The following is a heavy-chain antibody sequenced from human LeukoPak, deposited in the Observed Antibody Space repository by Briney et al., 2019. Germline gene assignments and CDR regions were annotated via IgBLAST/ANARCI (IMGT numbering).Heavy chain of an antibody. D-gene: IGHD6-6*01. J-gene: IGHJ5*02. CDR3: ARTGIAARPTVWFDP. Sequence: GGSLRLSCAASGFTFSSYWMHWVRQAPGKGLVWVSHINSDGSNTNYADSVKGRFTISRDNAKNTLYLQMNSLRAEDTAVYYCARTGIAARPTVWFDPRGQGTLVTVSS. CDR1: GFTFSSYW. V-gene: IGHV3-74*01. CDR2: INSDGSNT.